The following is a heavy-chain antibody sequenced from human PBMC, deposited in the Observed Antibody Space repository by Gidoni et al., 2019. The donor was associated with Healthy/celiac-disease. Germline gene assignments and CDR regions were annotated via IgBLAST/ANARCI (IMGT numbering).Heavy chain of an antibody. Sequence: QVQLQESGSGLVKPTQTLSLTCTVSGGPISSGGYYWIWIRQPPGKGLEWIGYIEYRGSTYYNPSLKSRITMSVDTSKNQFSLKLSSVAAADTAVYYCARDLNYYDSSGYYFYYYGMDVWGQGTTVTVSS. J-gene: IGHJ6*02. CDR3: ARDLNYYDSSGYYFYYYGMDV. CDR2: IEYRGST. V-gene: IGHV4-31*03. CDR1: GGPISSGGYY. D-gene: IGHD3-22*01.